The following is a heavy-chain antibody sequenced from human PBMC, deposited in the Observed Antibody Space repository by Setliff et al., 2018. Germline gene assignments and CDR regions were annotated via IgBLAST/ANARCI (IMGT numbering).Heavy chain of an antibody. J-gene: IGHJ4*02. D-gene: IGHD3-9*01. CDR1: GYTFTSYD. CDR2: MNPNSGNT. V-gene: IGHV1-8*03. CDR3: ARGPSNYDLLTGCDC. Sequence: ASVKVSCKASGYTFTSYDINWVRQATGQGLEWMGWMNPNSGNTGYAQKFQGRVTITRNTSISTAYMELSRLRSDDSAVYYCARGPSNYDLLTGCDCWGQGTLVTVSS.